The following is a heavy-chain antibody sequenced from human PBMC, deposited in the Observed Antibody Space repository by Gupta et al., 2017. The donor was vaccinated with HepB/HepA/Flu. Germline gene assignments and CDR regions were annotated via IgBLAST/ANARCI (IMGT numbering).Heavy chain of an antibody. CDR1: GFTFSSYE. D-gene: IGHD2-2*01. V-gene: IGHV3-48*03. CDR2: ISSSGSTI. CDR3: AAGYCSSTSCYAGRYYYYGMDV. J-gene: IGHJ6*02. Sequence: EVQLVESGGGLVQPGGSLRLSCAASGFTFSSYEMNWVRQAPGKGLEWVSYISSSGSTIYYADSVKGRFTISRDNAKNSLYLQMNSLRAEDTAVYYCAAGYCSSTSCYAGRYYYYGMDVWGQGTTVTVSS.